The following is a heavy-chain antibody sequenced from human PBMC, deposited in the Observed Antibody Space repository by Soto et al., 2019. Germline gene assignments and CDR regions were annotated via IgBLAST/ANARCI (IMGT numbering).Heavy chain of an antibody. Sequence: GGSLRLSCAASGFTFSSYGMHWVRQAPGKGLEWVAVIWYDGSNKYYADSVKGRFTISRDNSKNTLYLQMNSLGAEDTAVYYCARDVDSSSSFPNYWGQGTLVTVSS. CDR3: ARDVDSSSSFPNY. CDR2: IWYDGSNK. D-gene: IGHD6-6*01. V-gene: IGHV3-33*01. J-gene: IGHJ4*02. CDR1: GFTFSSYG.